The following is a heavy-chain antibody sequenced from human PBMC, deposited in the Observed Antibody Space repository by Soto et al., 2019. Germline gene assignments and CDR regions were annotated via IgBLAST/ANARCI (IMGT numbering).Heavy chain of an antibody. CDR1: GGSISSGGYY. V-gene: IGHV4-31*03. CDR2: IHHSGST. Sequence: SETLALTCNVSGGSISSGGYYWTWIRQHPGKGLECIGNIHHSGSTFYNPSLKSRVSISVDTSTNQFSLKLSSVTAADTAVYFPARGVLSCGQGTLATVSS. CDR3: ARGVLS. J-gene: IGHJ1*01. D-gene: IGHD3-10*02.